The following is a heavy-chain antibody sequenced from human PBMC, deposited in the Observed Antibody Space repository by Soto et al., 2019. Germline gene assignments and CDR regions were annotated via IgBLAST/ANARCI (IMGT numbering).Heavy chain of an antibody. J-gene: IGHJ6*03. CDR1: GYSFTSYW. V-gene: IGHV5-51*01. D-gene: IGHD3-9*01. Sequence: GESLKISCKGSGYSFTSYWIGWVRQMPGKGLEWMGIIYPGDSDTRYSPSFQGQVTISADKSISTAYLQWSSLKASDTAMYYCARAEGYYDILTGYYLGRSSFHYYYYMDVWGQGTSVPVAS. CDR3: ARAEGYYDILTGYYLGRSSFHYYYYMDV. CDR2: IYPGDSDT.